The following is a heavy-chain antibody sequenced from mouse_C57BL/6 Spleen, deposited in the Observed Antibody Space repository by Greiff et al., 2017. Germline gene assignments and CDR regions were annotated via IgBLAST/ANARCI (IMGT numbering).Heavy chain of an antibody. CDR3: AREGDYYGSSPNYYAMDY. Sequence: QVQLQQSGAELVKPGASVKISCKASGYAFSSYWMNWVKQRPGQGLEWIGQIYPGDGATNYNGKFKGKATLTADKSSSTAYMQLSSLTSEDSAVYFCAREGDYYGSSPNYYAMDYWGQGTSVTVSS. D-gene: IGHD1-1*01. CDR2: IYPGDGAT. CDR1: GYAFSSYW. J-gene: IGHJ4*01. V-gene: IGHV1-80*01.